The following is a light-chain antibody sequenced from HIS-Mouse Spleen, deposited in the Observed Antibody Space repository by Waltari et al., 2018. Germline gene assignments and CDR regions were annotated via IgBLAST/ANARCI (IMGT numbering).Light chain of an antibody. J-gene: IGLJ1*01. CDR2: EVS. Sequence: QSALTQPASVSGSPGQSITISCPATSSDVGGYNYVPWYQPHPGKAPKLMIYEVSNRPSGVSNRFSGSKSGNTASLTISGLQAEDEADYYCSSYTSSSTFFGTGTKVTVL. V-gene: IGLV2-14*01. CDR3: SSYTSSSTF. CDR1: SSDVGGYNY.